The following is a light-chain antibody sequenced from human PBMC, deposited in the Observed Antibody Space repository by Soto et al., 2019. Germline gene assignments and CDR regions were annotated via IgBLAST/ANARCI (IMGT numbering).Light chain of an antibody. CDR2: DAS. J-gene: IGKJ2*01. V-gene: IGKV3-15*01. Sequence: VLTQSPATLSVSPGERATLSCRASQSISTKLAWYQKKPGQSPRLLIYDASNRATGIPARISGSGSGTDFTLTISRLQSEDFAVYYCQQYINWPTLGQGTRLDI. CDR3: QQYINWPT. CDR1: QSISTK.